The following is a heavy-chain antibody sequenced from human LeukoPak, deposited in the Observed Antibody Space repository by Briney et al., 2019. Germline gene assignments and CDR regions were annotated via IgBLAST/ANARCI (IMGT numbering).Heavy chain of an antibody. CDR2: ISGSGGST. D-gene: IGHD1-14*01. J-gene: IGHJ3*02. Sequence: GGSLRPSGAASGFTFSSYAMSWVRQAPGKGLEWVSAISGSGGSTYYADSVKGRFTISRDNSKNTLYLQMNSLRAEDTAVYYCAKGRNLRDAFDIWGQGTMVTVSS. CDR1: GFTFSSYA. V-gene: IGHV3-23*01. CDR3: AKGRNLRDAFDI.